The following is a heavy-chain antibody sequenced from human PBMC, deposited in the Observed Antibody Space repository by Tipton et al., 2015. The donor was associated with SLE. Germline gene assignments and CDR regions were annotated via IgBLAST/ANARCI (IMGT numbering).Heavy chain of an antibody. J-gene: IGHJ4*02. CDR3: ARSYYDNSGFYYDY. D-gene: IGHD3-22*01. CDR1: GFTFSTYS. V-gene: IGHV3-21*03. Sequence: SLRLSCAASGFTFSTYSMNWVRQAPGKGLEWVSSISSSSYIYYADSVKGRFTISRDNAKNSLYLQMNSLRAEDTAVYYCARSYYDNSGFYYDYWGQGTLVTVSS. CDR2: ISSSSYI.